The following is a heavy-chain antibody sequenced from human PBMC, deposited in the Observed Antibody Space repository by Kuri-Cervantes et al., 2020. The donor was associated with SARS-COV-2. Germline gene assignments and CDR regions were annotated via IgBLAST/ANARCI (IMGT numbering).Heavy chain of an antibody. CDR3: ARGRRGYSYLAADV. J-gene: IGHJ6*04. D-gene: IGHD5-18*01. CDR2: INHSGRT. Sequence: SETLSLTCTVSGGSISSYYWSWIRQPPGKGLEWIGEINHSGRTNYNPSLKSRVTISVDTSKNQFSLKLSSVTAADTAVYYCARGRRGYSYLAADVWGKGTTVTVSS. V-gene: IGHV4-34*01. CDR1: GGSISSYY.